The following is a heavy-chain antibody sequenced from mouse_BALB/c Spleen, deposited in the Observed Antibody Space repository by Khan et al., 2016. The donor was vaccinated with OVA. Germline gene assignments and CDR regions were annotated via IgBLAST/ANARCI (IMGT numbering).Heavy chain of an antibody. J-gene: IGHJ4*01. CDR2: IWSDGTT. CDR1: GFSLTDYG. D-gene: IGHD2-10*01. Sequence: QVQLKESGPGLVAPSQSLSITCTISGFSLTDYGVHWVRQPPGKGLEWLVVIWSDGTTTYNSALKSRLSIIKDNSKSQIFLKMNSHQTDDTAMYYCARQPYYHYYIMDYWGQGTSVTVSS. V-gene: IGHV2-6-1*01. CDR3: ARQPYYHYYIMDY.